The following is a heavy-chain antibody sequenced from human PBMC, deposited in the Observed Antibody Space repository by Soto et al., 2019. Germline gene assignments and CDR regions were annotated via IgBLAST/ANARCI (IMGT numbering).Heavy chain of an antibody. J-gene: IGHJ4*02. D-gene: IGHD3-22*01. CDR2: IIPILGIA. CDR3: ARYRVPGYYDSSGHLVD. CDR1: GGTFSSYT. V-gene: IGHV1-69*02. Sequence: SVKVSCKASGGTFSSYTISWVRQAPGQGLEWMGRIIPILGIANYAQKFQGRVTITADESTSTAYMELSSLRSEDTAVYYCARYRVPGYYDSSGHLVDWGQGTLVTVSS.